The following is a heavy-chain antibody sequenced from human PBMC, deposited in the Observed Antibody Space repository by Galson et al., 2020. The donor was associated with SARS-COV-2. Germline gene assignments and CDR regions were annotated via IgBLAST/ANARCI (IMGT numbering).Heavy chain of an antibody. CDR2: IYPGDSDT. CDR1: GYSFTSFW. CDR3: ATPGYTSGWTNFDY. D-gene: IGHD6-19*01. J-gene: IGHJ4*02. Sequence: ESLKISCKTSGYSFTSFWIGWVRQMPGKGLEWMGIIYPGDSDTRYRPSFLGQVTIAADKSISTAYLQWSSLRASDTAMYYCATPGYTSGWTNFDYWGQGTLVTGSS. V-gene: IGHV5-51*01.